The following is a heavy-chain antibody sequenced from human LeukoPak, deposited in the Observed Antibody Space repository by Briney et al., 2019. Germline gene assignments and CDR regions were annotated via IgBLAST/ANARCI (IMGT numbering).Heavy chain of an antibody. J-gene: IGHJ4*02. CDR2: INSDGSST. CDR3: ARGGGRYYDSSGYSY. CDR1: GFTFSSYW. Sequence: GSLRLSCAASGFTFSSYWMHWVRQAPGKGLVWVSRINSDGSSTNYADSVKGRFTISRDNAKNTLYLQMNSLRAEDTAVYYCARGGGRYYDSSGYSYWGQGSLVTVSS. V-gene: IGHV3-74*01. D-gene: IGHD3-22*01.